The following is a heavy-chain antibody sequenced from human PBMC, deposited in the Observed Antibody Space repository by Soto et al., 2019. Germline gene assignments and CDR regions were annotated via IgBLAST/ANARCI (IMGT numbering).Heavy chain of an antibody. CDR1: GFTFSNAW. CDR2: IKSKTEGGTT. Sequence: EVQLVESGGALVKPGESLRLSCAASGFTFSNAWMSWVRQAPGKGLEWVGRIKSKTEGGTTDHAAPVKGRFNVSRDDXXXXXXXXXXXXXXXXXXXXXXXXXXXSYTYFRYWGQGTLVTVSS. CDR3: XXXXXSYTYFRY. J-gene: IGHJ4*02. D-gene: IGHD5-18*01. V-gene: IGHV3-15*02.